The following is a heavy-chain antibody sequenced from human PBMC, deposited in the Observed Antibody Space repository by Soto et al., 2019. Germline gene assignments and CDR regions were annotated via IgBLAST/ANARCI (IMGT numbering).Heavy chain of an antibody. CDR1: GFTFSSYS. D-gene: IGHD6-19*01. V-gene: IGHV3-21*01. CDR3: ARDLAVAGNWGFDY. CDR2: ISSSSSYI. Sequence: EAQLVESGGGLVKPGGSLRLSCAASGFTFSSYSMNWVRQAPGKGLEWVSSISSSSSYIYYADSVKGRFTISRDNAKNSLYLQMNSLRAEDTAVYYCARDLAVAGNWGFDYWGQGTLVTVSS. J-gene: IGHJ4*02.